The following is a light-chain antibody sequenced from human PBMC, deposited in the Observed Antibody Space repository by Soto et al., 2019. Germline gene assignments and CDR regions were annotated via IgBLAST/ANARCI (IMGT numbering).Light chain of an antibody. CDR2: DVS. Sequence: DIQMTQSPTTLSASVGDRVTITCRASQSISSLFAWYQQKPGKAPKLLIYDVSSLQSGVPSRFSGSGSGTEFPLTISSLQPDDVATYYCQQYNNDWAFGQGTKVE. CDR3: QQYNNDWA. V-gene: IGKV1-5*01. J-gene: IGKJ1*01. CDR1: QSISSL.